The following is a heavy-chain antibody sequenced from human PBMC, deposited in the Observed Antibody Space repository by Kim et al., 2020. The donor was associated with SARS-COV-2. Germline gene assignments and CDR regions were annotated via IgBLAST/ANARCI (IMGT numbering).Heavy chain of an antibody. J-gene: IGHJ4*02. CDR1: GGSISSSSYY. V-gene: IGHV4-39*01. D-gene: IGHD5-18*01. Sequence: SETLSLTCTVSGGSISSSSYYWGWIRQPPGKGLEWIGSIYYSGSTYYNPSLKSRVTISVDTSKNQFSLKLSSVTAADTAVYYCARAGGSYGLSGFFDYWGQGTLVTVSS. CDR3: ARAGGSYGLSGFFDY. CDR2: IYYSGST.